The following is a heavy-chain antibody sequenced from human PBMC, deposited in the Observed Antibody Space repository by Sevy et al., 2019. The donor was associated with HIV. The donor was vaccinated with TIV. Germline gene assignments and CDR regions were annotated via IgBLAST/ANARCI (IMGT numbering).Heavy chain of an antibody. CDR2: TSGNSGAI. CDR3: ARGPDCGGDCDVGFYYPLDV. J-gene: IGHJ6*02. V-gene: IGHV3-48*02. CDR1: GFIFSRYS. Sequence: GGSLRLSCTVSGFIFSRYSMNWVRQAPGKGLEWISYTSGNSGAIYYPDSVKGRFTVSRENANNALFLQMSSLKDDDTAVYYCARGPDCGGDCDVGFYYPLDVWGQGTTVTVSS. D-gene: IGHD2-21*02.